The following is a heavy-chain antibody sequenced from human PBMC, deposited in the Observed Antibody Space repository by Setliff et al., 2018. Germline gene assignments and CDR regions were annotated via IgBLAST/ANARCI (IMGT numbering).Heavy chain of an antibody. J-gene: IGHJ4*02. CDR3: ARDWPNTIADY. CDR2: INPFNGNT. D-gene: IGHD3-10*01. V-gene: IGHV1-18*01. Sequence: ASVKVSCKAYGYDFRSHGFTWVRQAPGQGLEWMGWINPFNGNTKYAQNFQDRVTMTTDTSTSTVYMELRSLRFDDTALYYCARDWPNTIADYWSQGIVVTVSS. CDR1: GYDFRSHG.